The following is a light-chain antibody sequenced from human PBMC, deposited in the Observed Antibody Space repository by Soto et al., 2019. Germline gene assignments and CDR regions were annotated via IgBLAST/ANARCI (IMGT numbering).Light chain of an antibody. CDR3: QQYNNWPPA. Sequence: EIVMTQSPATLSVSPGERATLSCRTSQSVSGNLDWYQQKPCQAPRLLIYGASTRATGIPASFSGGASGPEFTLTISSLQSEDFAVYYCQQYNNWPPAFGQGTKVDI. V-gene: IGKV3-15*01. CDR1: QSVSGN. J-gene: IGKJ1*01. CDR2: GAS.